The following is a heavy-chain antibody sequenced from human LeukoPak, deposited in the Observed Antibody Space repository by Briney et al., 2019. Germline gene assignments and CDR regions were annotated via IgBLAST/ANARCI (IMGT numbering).Heavy chain of an antibody. CDR2: IYGCGSGSST. Sequence: GGSLTLSCTVSGFTFSSYAKSWVRQAPGKGLEWVSTIYGCGSGSSTYYADSVKGRLSISRDNFKDTLYLQMNSLRAEDTAVYYCAKLLAVTNPSYFDYWGQGTLVTVSS. D-gene: IGHD6-19*01. CDR1: GFTFSSYA. CDR3: AKLLAVTNPSYFDY. J-gene: IGHJ4*02. V-gene: IGHV3-23*01.